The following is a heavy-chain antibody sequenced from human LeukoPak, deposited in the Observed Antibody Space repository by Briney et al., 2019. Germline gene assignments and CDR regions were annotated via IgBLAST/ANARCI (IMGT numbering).Heavy chain of an antibody. CDR2: ISSSGSTI. CDR3: ARGRYDILTGYYSLYFDY. CDR1: GFTFSDYY. D-gene: IGHD3-9*01. V-gene: IGHV3-11*01. J-gene: IGHJ4*02. Sequence: GGSLTLSCAASGFTFSDYYMSWIRQAPGKGLEWVSYISSSGSTIYYADSVKGRFTISRDNAKNSLYLQMNSLRAEDTAVYYCARGRYDILTGYYSLYFDYWGQGTLVTVSS.